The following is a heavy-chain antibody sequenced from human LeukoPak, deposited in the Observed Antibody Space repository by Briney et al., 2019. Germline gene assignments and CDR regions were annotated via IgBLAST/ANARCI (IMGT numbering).Heavy chain of an antibody. CDR3: ARSSGYYYLNWFDP. J-gene: IGHJ5*02. CDR1: GGTFSSYA. CDR2: IIPIFGTA. Sequence: GASVKVSCKASGGTFSSYAISWVRQAPGQGLEWMGGIIPIFGTANYAQKFQGRVTITTDESTSTAYMELSSLRSEDTAVYYCARSSGYYYLNWFDPWGQGTLVIVSS. V-gene: IGHV1-69*05. D-gene: IGHD3-22*01.